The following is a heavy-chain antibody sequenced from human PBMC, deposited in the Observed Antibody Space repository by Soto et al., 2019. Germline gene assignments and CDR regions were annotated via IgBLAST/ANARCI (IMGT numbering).Heavy chain of an antibody. Sequence: SETLSLTCTVSGGSVSSYYWSWIRQPPGKGLEWIGYIHYSGTTNSNPSLKSRVTISVDTSKNQFSLKLSSVTAADTAVYYCARGGTGIAAAGLDYWGQGTLVTVSS. CDR3: ARGGTGIAAAGLDY. D-gene: IGHD6-13*01. V-gene: IGHV4-59*02. CDR1: GGSVSSYY. J-gene: IGHJ4*02. CDR2: IHYSGTT.